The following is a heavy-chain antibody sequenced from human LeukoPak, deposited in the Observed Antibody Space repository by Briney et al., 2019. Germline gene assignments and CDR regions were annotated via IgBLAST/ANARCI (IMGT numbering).Heavy chain of an antibody. CDR3: ARARTSVSNNWFDP. CDR1: GFTFSSYS. D-gene: IGHD1-14*01. CDR2: ISSSSSYI. J-gene: IGHJ5*02. V-gene: IGHV3-21*01. Sequence: PGGSLRLSCAASGFTFSSYSMNWVRQAPGKGLEWVSSISSSSSYIYYADSVKGRFTISRDNAKNSLYLQMNSLRAEDTAVYYCARARTSVSNNWFDPWGQGTLVTVSS.